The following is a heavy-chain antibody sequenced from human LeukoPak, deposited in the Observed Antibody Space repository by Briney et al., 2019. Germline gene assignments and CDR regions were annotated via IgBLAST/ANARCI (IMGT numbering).Heavy chain of an antibody. CDR1: GFTFSNYA. J-gene: IGHJ4*02. D-gene: IGHD3-3*01. CDR3: ARGLSDFWSGYYTDIDY. CDR2: ISGSGDST. Sequence: QSGGSLRLSCAASGFTFSNYAMTWVRQAPGKGLEWVSAISGSGDSTYYADSVKGRFTISRDNAKNSLYLQMNSLRAEDTAVYYCARGLSDFWSGYYTDIDYWGQGTLVTVSS. V-gene: IGHV3-23*01.